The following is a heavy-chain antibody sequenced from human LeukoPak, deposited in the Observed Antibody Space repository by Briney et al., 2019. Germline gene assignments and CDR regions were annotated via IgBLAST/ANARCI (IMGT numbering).Heavy chain of an antibody. CDR3: AREGTTFDY. D-gene: IGHD4-11*01. CDR1: GYTLTELS. J-gene: IGHJ4*02. CDR2: FDPEDGET. Sequence: ASVKVSCKVSGYTLTELSMHWVRQAPGKGLEWMGGFDPEDGETIYAQKFQGRVTMTAHTSTSTAYMELRSLRSDDTAIYYCAREGTTFDYWGQGTLVTVSS. V-gene: IGHV1-24*01.